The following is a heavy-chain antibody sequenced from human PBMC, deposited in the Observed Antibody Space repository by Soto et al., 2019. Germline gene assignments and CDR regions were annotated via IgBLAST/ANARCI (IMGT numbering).Heavy chain of an antibody. CDR2: ISTYNGNT. J-gene: IGHJ5*02. V-gene: IGHV1-18*01. Sequence: QVQLVQSGAEVKAPGASVKVSCKASGYTFTSYGFSWVRQAPGQGLEWMGWISTYNGNTKYVQNLQGRVTMTTDTSTSTAYMELRSLRSDDTAMYYCARDPRRIKIVRGVISPFDPWGQGTLVTVSS. D-gene: IGHD3-10*01. CDR1: GYTFTSYG. CDR3: ARDPRRIKIVRGVISPFDP.